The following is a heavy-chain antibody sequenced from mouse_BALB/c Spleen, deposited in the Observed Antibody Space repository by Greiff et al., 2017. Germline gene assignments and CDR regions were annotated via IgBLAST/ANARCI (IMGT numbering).Heavy chain of an antibody. J-gene: IGHJ4*01. V-gene: IGHV5-15*01. Sequence: EVKLVESGGGLVQPGGSRKLSCAASGFTFSDYGMAWVRQAPGKGPEWVAFISNLAYSIYYADTVTGRFTISRENAKNILYLQMSSLRSEDTAMYYCARGNGNPDYYAMDYWGQGTSVTVSS. CDR1: GFTFSDYG. CDR2: ISNLAYSI. CDR3: ARGNGNPDYYAMDY.